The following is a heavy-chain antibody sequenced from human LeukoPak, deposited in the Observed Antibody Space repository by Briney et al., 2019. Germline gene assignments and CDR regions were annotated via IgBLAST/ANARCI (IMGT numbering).Heavy chain of an antibody. CDR1: GFTFSSYW. CDR2: IKSDGST. CDR3: ARAPSEIGGYYPEYFRR. Sequence: GGSLRLSCAASGFTFSSYWMHWVRQAPGKGLVWVSRIKSDGSTNYADSVKGRFTISRDNAKNTLSLQMNSLRAEDTGVYYCARAPSEIGGYYPEYFRRWGQGTLVTVSS. J-gene: IGHJ1*01. V-gene: IGHV3-74*01. D-gene: IGHD3-22*01.